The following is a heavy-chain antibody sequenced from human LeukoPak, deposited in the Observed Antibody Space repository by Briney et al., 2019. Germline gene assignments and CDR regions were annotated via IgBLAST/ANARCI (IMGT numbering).Heavy chain of an antibody. D-gene: IGHD4-17*01. CDR1: GYTFTSYY. CDR3: ARVSVTTFYYFDY. Sequence: ASVKVSCRASGYTFTSYYMHWLRQAPGQGLEWMGIINPSGGSTSYAQKFQGRVTMTRDTSTSTVYMELSSLRSEDTAVYYCARVSVTTFYYFDYWGQGTLVTVSS. CDR2: INPSGGST. V-gene: IGHV1-46*01. J-gene: IGHJ4*02.